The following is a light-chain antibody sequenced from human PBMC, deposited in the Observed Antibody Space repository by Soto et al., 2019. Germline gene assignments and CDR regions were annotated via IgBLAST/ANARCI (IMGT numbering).Light chain of an antibody. CDR2: EVS. CDR3: SPYTSSSTV. CDR1: SSDVGGYNY. V-gene: IGLV2-14*01. Sequence: QSALTQPASVSGSPGQSITISCTGTSSDVGGYNYVSWYQQHPGKAPKLMIYEVSNRPSGVSNRFSGSKSGNTASLTISGLQAEDEADYYCSPYTSSSTVFGGGTKLTVL. J-gene: IGLJ3*02.